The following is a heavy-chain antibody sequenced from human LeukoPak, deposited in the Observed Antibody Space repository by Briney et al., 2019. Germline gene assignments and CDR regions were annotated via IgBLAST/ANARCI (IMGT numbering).Heavy chain of an antibody. CDR2: ISYSGST. CDR3: ARDLSGPNYYYYMDV. CDR1: GGSISSGDYY. Sequence: TLSLTCTVSGGSISSGDYYWSWIRQPPGKGLEWIGYISYSGSTYYSPSLKSRITISVDTSKNQFSLRLTSVTAADTAVYYCARDLSGPNYYYYMDVWGKGTPVTVSS. V-gene: IGHV4-30-4*08. J-gene: IGHJ6*03. D-gene: IGHD3-3*01.